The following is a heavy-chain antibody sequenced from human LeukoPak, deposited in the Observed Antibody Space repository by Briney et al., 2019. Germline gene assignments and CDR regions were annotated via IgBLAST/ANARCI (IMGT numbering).Heavy chain of an antibody. CDR1: GVSISSGGYS. CDR3: ARHVGGGTYYFDY. J-gene: IGHJ4*02. CDR2: IYHSGNT. Sequence: SQTLSLTCAVSGVSISSGGYSWSWIRQPPGKGLEWIGYIYHSGNTYYNPSLKSRVTISVDTSKNQFSLKLSSVTAADTAVYYCARHVGGGTYYFDYWGQGTLVTVSS. V-gene: IGHV4-30-2*03. D-gene: IGHD3-16*01.